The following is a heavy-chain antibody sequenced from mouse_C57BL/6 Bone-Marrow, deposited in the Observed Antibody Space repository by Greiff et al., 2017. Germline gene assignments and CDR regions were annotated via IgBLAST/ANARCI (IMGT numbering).Heavy chain of an antibody. CDR2: VYPYNGGT. V-gene: IGHV1-36*01. Sequence: EVKLQESGPVLVKPGPSVKISCKASGFTFTDYYMHWVKQSHGKSLEWIGLVYPYNGGTSYNQKFKGKATLTVDTSSSTAYMELNSLTSEDAAVYYCARRTIYYYGSSYWYFDVWGTGTTVTVSS. J-gene: IGHJ1*03. D-gene: IGHD1-1*01. CDR3: ARRTIYYYGSSYWYFDV. CDR1: GFTFTDYY.